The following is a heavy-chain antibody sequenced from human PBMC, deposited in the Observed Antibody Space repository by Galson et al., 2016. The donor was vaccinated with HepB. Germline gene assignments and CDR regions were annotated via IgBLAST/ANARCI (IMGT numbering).Heavy chain of an antibody. V-gene: IGHV5-51*03. J-gene: IGHJ4*02. CDR2: IFPADSST. CDR3: ARPGVANFKPQAATFAPHYFDC. D-gene: IGHD1-7*01. Sequence: QSGAEVTKPGESLKMSCKGSGYGFAGYWIGWVRQMPGEGLEWMGSIFPADSSTRYSPSFLGQVTFTVDKSISTAYLQWSSLKASDTAMYYCARPGVANFKPQAATFAPHYFDCWGQGTLVTVSS. CDR1: GYGFAGYW.